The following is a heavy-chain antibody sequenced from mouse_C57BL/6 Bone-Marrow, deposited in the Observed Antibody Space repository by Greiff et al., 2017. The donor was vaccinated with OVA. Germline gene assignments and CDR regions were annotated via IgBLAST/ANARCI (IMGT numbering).Heavy chain of an antibody. J-gene: IGHJ3*01. Sequence: EVQLQQSGPELVKPGASVKIPCKASGYTFTDYNMDWVKQSHGKSLEWIGDINPNNGGTIYNQKFKGKATLTVDKSSSTAYMELRSLTSEDTAVYYCARSFLRYFAYWGQGTLVTVSA. CDR2: INPNNGGT. V-gene: IGHV1-18*01. CDR3: ARSFLRYFAY. D-gene: IGHD1-1*01. CDR1: GYTFTDYN.